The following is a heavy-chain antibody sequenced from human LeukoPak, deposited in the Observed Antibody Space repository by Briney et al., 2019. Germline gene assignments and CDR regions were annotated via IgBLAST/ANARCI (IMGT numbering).Heavy chain of an antibody. D-gene: IGHD3-10*01. CDR3: VKDQNYYGWFDP. V-gene: IGHV3-23*01. CDR1: GFTFSSYA. J-gene: IGHJ5*02. Sequence: HPGGSLRLSCAASGFTFSSYAMSWVRQAPGKGLEWVSAISGSGGSTYYADSVKGRFTISRDNSKNTLYLQMSSLRAEDTAVYYCVKDQNYYGWFDPWGQGTLVTVSS. CDR2: ISGSGGST.